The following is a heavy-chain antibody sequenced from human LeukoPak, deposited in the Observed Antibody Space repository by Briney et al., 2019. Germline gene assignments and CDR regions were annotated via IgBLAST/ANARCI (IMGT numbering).Heavy chain of an antibody. D-gene: IGHD3-10*01. Sequence: GGSLRLSCAASGFTFSSYGMTWVRQAPGKWLEWVSYISSSSSTIYYADSVKGRFTISRDNAKNSLYLQLNSLGAEDTAVYYCARGAVLLWFGDAYYYMDVWGKGTTVTISS. CDR3: ARGAVLLWFGDAYYYMDV. CDR2: ISSSSSTI. J-gene: IGHJ6*03. V-gene: IGHV3-48*01. CDR1: GFTFSSYG.